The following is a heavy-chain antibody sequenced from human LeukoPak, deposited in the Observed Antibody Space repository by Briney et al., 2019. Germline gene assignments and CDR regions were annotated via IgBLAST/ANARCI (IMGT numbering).Heavy chain of an antibody. J-gene: IGHJ6*03. Sequence: XAXXGFTFXDYSIHWVRQAPGKGMEGVSFISWDGVSTYYADSVKGRLTISRDNRKNSMYMQMNSLRTEHTALYYCXXXXXYSDXXXDVWGKXTXVTVSS. CDR2: ISWDGVST. CDR3: XXXXXYSDXXXDV. CDR1: GFTFXDYS. D-gene: IGHD2-15*01. V-gene: IGHV3-43*01.